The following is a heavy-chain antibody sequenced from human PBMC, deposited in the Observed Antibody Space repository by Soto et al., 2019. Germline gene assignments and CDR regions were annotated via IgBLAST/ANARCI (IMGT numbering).Heavy chain of an antibody. V-gene: IGHV1-2*04. CDR1: GYTFTSYY. J-gene: IGHJ5*02. CDR2: INPNSGGT. CDR3: ARADTAMVHNWFDP. Sequence: QVQLVQSGAEVKKPGASVKVSCKASGYTFTSYYMHWVRQAPGQGLEWMGWINPNSGGTNYAQKFQGWVTMTRDTSISTAYMELSRLRSDDTAVYYCARADTAMVHNWFDPWGQGTLVTVSS. D-gene: IGHD5-18*01.